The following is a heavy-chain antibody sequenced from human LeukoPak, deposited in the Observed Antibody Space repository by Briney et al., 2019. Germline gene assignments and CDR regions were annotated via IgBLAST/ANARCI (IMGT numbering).Heavy chain of an antibody. Sequence: ASVKVSCKASGYTFTRNGICWVRQAPGQGLEWMGWINPNSGGTNYAQKFQGRVTMTRDTSISTAYMELSRLRSDDTAVYYCARDYFMYYYDSSGYLFDYWGQGTLVTVSS. J-gene: IGHJ4*02. CDR1: GYTFTRNG. V-gene: IGHV1-2*02. D-gene: IGHD3-22*01. CDR2: INPNSGGT. CDR3: ARDYFMYYYDSSGYLFDY.